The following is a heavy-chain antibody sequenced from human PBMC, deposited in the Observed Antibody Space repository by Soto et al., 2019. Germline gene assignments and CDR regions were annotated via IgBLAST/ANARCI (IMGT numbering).Heavy chain of an antibody. D-gene: IGHD4-4*01. Sequence: GASVKVSCKASGYTFTSYDINWVRQATGQGLEWMGWMNPNSGNTGYAQKFQGRVTMTRNTSISTAYMELSSLRSEDTAVYYCARGPYSNHNYYYYYYMDVWGKGTTVTVSS. CDR2: MNPNSGNT. J-gene: IGHJ6*03. CDR1: GYTFTSYD. CDR3: ARGPYSNHNYYYYYYMDV. V-gene: IGHV1-8*01.